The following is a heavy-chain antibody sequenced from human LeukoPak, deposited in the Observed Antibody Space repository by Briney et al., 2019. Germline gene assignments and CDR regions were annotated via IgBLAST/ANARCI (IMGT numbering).Heavy chain of an antibody. D-gene: IGHD4-17*01. CDR2: IYSGGST. V-gene: IGHV3-53*01. CDR3: ARVVDHDYGDYYLDY. Sequence: GGSLRLSCAASGFIFNNYWMTWVRQAPGKGLECISVIYSGGSTDYADSVKGRLTISRDNSKNTLYLQMNSLRAEDTAVYYCARVVDHDYGDYYLDYWGQGTLVTVSS. CDR1: GFIFNNYW. J-gene: IGHJ4*02.